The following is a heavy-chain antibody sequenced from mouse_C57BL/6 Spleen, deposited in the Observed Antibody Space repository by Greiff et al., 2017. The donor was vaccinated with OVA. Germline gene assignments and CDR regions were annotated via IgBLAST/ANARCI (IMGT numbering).Heavy chain of an antibody. CDR2: IYPGDGDT. D-gene: IGHD1-1*01. V-gene: IGHV1-82*01. CDR3: ARRQNYGSSSWYFDV. J-gene: IGHJ1*03. Sequence: QVQLKESGPELVKPGASVKISCKASGYAFSSSWMNWVKQRPGTGLEWIGRIYPGDGDTNYNGKFKGKATLTADKSSSTAYMQLSSLTSEDSAVYFCARRQNYGSSSWYFDVWGTGTTVTVSS. CDR1: GYAFSSSW.